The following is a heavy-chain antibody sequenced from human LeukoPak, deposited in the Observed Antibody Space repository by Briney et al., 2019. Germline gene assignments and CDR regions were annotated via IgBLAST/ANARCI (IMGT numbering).Heavy chain of an antibody. CDR2: ISLDGNNE. V-gene: IGHV3-30-3*01. CDR3: AKDPFGSG. D-gene: IGHD6-19*01. Sequence: PGRSLRLSCAASGFTFRNYYMHWVRQAPGKGLEWVAVISLDGNNEYYADSVKGRFSLSRDNSMNTLYLQLNSLRTEDTAMYYCAKDPFGSGWGQGTLVTVSS. CDR1: GFTFRNYY. J-gene: IGHJ4*02.